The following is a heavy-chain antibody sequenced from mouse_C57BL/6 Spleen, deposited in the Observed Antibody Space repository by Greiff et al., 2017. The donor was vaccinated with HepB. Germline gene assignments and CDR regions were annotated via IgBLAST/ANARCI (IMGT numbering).Heavy chain of an antibody. CDR3: ARESSGYFDY. V-gene: IGHV1-80*01. J-gene: IGHJ2*01. D-gene: IGHD3-2*02. CDR2: IYPGDGDT. Sequence: QVQLKQSGAELVKPGASVKISCKASGYALSSYWMNWVNQRPGKGLEWIGQIYPGDGDTNYNGKFKGKAPLTADKSSRTAYMQLSSLTSEDSAVYFCARESSGYFDYWGQGTTLTVSS. CDR1: GYALSSYW.